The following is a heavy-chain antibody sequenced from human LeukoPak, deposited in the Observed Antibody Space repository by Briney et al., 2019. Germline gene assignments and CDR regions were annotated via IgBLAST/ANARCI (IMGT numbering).Heavy chain of an antibody. CDR3: ARIRDGYNDAYDI. CDR1: GYTLTSYY. V-gene: IGHV1-46*01. Sequence: ASVKVSCKASGYTLTSYYMHWVRQAPGQGLEWMGIINPSGGSTNYAQKFQGRVTMTRDTSTSTVYMELSGLRSEDTALYYCARIRDGYNDAYDIWGQGTMVTVSS. CDR2: INPSGGST. J-gene: IGHJ3*02. D-gene: IGHD5-24*01.